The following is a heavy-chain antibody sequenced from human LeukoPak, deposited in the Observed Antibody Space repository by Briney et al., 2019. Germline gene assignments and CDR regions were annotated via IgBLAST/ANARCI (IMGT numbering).Heavy chain of an antibody. CDR1: GFTFNNYA. V-gene: IGHV3-23*01. CDR3: AKARYHYYYYGMDV. J-gene: IGHJ6*02. D-gene: IGHD1-1*01. CDR2: ISGSGGST. Sequence: GGSLRLSCAASGFTFNNYAMHWVRQAPGKGLEWVSAISGSGGSTYYADSVKGRLTISRDNSKNTLYLQMNSLRAEDTAVYYCAKARYHYYYYGMDVWGQGTTVTVSS.